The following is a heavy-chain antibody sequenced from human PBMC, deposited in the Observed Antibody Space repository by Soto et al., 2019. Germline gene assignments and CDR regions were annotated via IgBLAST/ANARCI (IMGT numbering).Heavy chain of an antibody. D-gene: IGHD2-21*01. CDR1: GYTFIHYY. Sequence: QVQLVQSGAEVKKPGASVKVSCKASGYTFIHYYIHWVRQAPGQGLEWMAISNPNGGSTNYAQKFRGRVTVTSDTSTTTVSMELNSLGSDDTAVYCCARSLLQGDFWGQGTLVTVS. CDR3: ARSLLQGDF. V-gene: IGHV1-46*01. CDR2: SNPNGGST. J-gene: IGHJ4*02.